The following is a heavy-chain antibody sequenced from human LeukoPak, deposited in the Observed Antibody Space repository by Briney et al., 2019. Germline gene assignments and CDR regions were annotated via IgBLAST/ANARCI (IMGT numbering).Heavy chain of an antibody. V-gene: IGHV4-61*01. CDR1: GNSVSSGNYY. CDR2: IYYSGST. D-gene: IGHD2-21*02. Sequence: SETLSLTCTVSGNSVSSGNYYWNWIRQPPGKGLEWIGYIYYSGSTNYKSSLKSRVTISVDTSQNQFSLKLNSVTAADTAVYYCARSRLNLVTHIDYWGQGTLVTVSS. CDR3: ARSRLNLVTHIDY. J-gene: IGHJ4*02.